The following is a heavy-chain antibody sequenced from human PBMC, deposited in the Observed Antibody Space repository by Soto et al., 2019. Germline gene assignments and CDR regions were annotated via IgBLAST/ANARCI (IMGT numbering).Heavy chain of an antibody. V-gene: IGHV1-69*13. CDR3: ARNGYSSGWYEIDY. J-gene: IGHJ4*02. CDR1: GYTFTSYA. CDR2: IIPIFGTA. Sequence: ASVKVSCKASGYTFTSYAMNWVRQAPGQGLEWMGGIIPIFGTANYAQKFQGRVTITADESTSTAYMELSSLRSEDTAVYYCARNGYSSGWYEIDYWGQGTLVTVSS. D-gene: IGHD6-19*01.